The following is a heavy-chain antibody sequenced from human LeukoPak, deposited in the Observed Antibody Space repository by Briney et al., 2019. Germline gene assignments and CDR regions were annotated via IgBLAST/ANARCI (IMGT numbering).Heavy chain of an antibody. D-gene: IGHD3-3*01. CDR3: ALSRSGYGLYYMDV. Sequence: ASVKVSCKASGYTFTSYGISWVRQAPGQGLEWMGWISAYNGNTNYAQKFQGRVTITADESTSTAYMELSSLRSEDTAVYYCALSRSGYGLYYMDVWGKGTTVTVSS. CDR1: GYTFTSYG. J-gene: IGHJ6*03. V-gene: IGHV1-18*01. CDR2: ISAYNGNT.